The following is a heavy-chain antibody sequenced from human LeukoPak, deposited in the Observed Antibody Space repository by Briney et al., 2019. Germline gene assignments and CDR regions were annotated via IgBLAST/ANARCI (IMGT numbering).Heavy chain of an antibody. Sequence: GGSLRLSCAASGFTVSTKYMSWVRQAPGKGLEWVSLIYIGGKTHYSDSVKGRFTVSRDDSKNTLFLQMNSLRIEDTAVYYRARERDWPVALGGVIVIPQFDYWAQGALVTVSS. CDR3: ARERDWPVALGGVIVIPQFDY. D-gene: IGHD3-16*02. J-gene: IGHJ4*02. CDR1: GFTVSTKY. V-gene: IGHV3-66*01. CDR2: IYIGGKT.